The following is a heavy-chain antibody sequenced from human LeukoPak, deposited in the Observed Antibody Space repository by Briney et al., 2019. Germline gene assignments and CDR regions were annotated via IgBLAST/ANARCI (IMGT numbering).Heavy chain of an antibody. Sequence: GGSLRLSCAASGFTFTSYSMNWVRQPPGKGLEWVSSISSSSSYIYYADSVKGRFTISRDNSKNTLYLQMNSLRAEDTAVYYCTKGTIWLPFDYWGQGTLVTVSS. CDR1: GFTFTSYS. D-gene: IGHD5-18*01. CDR2: ISSSSSYI. CDR3: TKGTIWLPFDY. J-gene: IGHJ4*02. V-gene: IGHV3-21*04.